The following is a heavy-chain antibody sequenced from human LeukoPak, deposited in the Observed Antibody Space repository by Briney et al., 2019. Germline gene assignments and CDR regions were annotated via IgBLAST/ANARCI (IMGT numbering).Heavy chain of an antibody. CDR1: GYSFTSYW. Sequence: GESLQISCKGSGYSFTSYWIGWVRQMPGKGLEWMGIIYPGDSDTRYSPSFQGQVTISADKSISTAYLQWSSLKASDTAMYYCARDQWLVQGPFDYWGQGTLVTVSS. D-gene: IGHD6-19*01. CDR2: IYPGDSDT. V-gene: IGHV5-51*01. CDR3: ARDQWLVQGPFDY. J-gene: IGHJ4*02.